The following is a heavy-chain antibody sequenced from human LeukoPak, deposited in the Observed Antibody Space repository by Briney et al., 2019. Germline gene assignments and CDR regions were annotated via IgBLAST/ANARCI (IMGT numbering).Heavy chain of an antibody. CDR2: IYYSGST. Sequence: SETLSLTCTVSGVSISSYYWSWIRQPPGKELEWIGYIYYSGSTNYNPSLKSRVTISVDTSKNQFSLKLSSVTAADTAVYYCARGGSSWSPFDYWGQGTLVTVSS. D-gene: IGHD6-13*01. CDR3: ARGGSSWSPFDY. V-gene: IGHV4-59*01. CDR1: GVSISSYY. J-gene: IGHJ4*02.